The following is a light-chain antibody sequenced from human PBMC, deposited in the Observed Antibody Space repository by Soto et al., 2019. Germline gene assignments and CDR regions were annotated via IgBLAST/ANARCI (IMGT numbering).Light chain of an antibody. CDR2: AAT. Sequence: EVVLTQSPGTLSLSPGERATLYCRASQSVADSYLAWYQQKPGRAPRLLVYAATRRATGIPDRFSGSGSGTDFTLTISTLEPDDFAVYYCHHFGSSPETFGQGTKVE. CDR3: HHFGSSPET. J-gene: IGKJ1*01. CDR1: QSVADSY. V-gene: IGKV3-20*01.